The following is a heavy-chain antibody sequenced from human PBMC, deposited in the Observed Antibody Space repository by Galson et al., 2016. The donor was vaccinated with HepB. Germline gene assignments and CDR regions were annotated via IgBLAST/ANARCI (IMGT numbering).Heavy chain of an antibody. J-gene: IGHJ4*02. V-gene: IGHV3-48*01. Sequence: SLRLSCAASGFTFSAYSMNWVRQAPGKGLEWLSYITSSSTTIYSADSVKGRFTVSRDSSKNTLYLQMNSLRAEDTAVYHCAKGGQKFDYATRYCDYWGQGSLVTVSS. D-gene: IGHD2-8*01. CDR3: AKGGQKFDYATRYCDY. CDR2: ITSSSTTI. CDR1: GFTFSAYS.